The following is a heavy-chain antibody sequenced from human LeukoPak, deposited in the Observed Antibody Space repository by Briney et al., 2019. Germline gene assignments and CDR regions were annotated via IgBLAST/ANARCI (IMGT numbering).Heavy chain of an antibody. CDR1: GGSISSGGHS. V-gene: IGHV4-30-2*01. D-gene: IGHD3-22*01. CDR2: IYHSGSGST. J-gene: IGHJ4*02. CDR3: ARGSGLGQIYYFDSDFCLDH. Sequence: SQTLSLTCTVSGGSISSGGHSWSWIRQPPGKGLEWIGYIYHSGSGSTYYNPSLKSRVTISIDKSKNQFPLKLTSVTAADTAVYYCARGSGLGQIYYFDSDFCLDHWGQGTLVTVSS.